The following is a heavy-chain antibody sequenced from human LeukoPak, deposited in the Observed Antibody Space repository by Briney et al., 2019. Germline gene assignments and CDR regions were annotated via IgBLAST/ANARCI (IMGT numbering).Heavy chain of an antibody. J-gene: IGHJ4*02. Sequence: SGTLSLTCTVSGGSISSYYWSWIRQPPGKGLEWIGYIYYSGSTNYNPSLKSRVTISVDTSKNQFSLKLSSVTAADTAVYYCARITRSSWYYFDYWGQGTLVTVSS. CDR1: GGSISSYY. CDR2: IYYSGST. D-gene: IGHD6-13*01. V-gene: IGHV4-59*01. CDR3: ARITRSSWYYFDY.